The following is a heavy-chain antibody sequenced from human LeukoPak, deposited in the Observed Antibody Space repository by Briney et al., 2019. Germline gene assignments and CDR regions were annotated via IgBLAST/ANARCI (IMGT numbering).Heavy chain of an antibody. CDR1: GFTFSSYA. CDR3: AKDLLSCSSTSCYVIYYYYGMDV. Sequence: GGSLRLSCAASGFTFSSYAMSWVRQAPGKGLEWVSAISGSDGSTYYADSVKGRFTISRDNSKNTLYLQMNSLRAEDTAVYYCAKDLLSCSSTSCYVIYYYYGMDVWGQGTTVTVSS. CDR2: ISGSDGST. J-gene: IGHJ6*02. D-gene: IGHD2-2*01. V-gene: IGHV3-23*01.